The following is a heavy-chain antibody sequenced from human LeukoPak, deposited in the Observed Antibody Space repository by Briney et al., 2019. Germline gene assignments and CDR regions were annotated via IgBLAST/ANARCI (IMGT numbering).Heavy chain of an antibody. V-gene: IGHV4-31*03. CDR3: AREIAAAGEGARFDP. D-gene: IGHD6-13*01. J-gene: IGHJ5*02. CDR1: GGSISSGGYY. CDR2: IYYSGST. Sequence: PSQTLSLTCTVSGGSISSGGYYWSWIRQHPGKGLEWIGYIYYSGSTYYNPSLKSRVTISVDTSKNQFSLKLSSVTAADTAVYYCAREIAAAGEGARFDPWGQGTLVTVSS.